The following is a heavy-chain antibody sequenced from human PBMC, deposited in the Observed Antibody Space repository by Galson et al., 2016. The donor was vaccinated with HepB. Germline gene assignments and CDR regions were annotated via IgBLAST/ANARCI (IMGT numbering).Heavy chain of an antibody. D-gene: IGHD5-24*01. V-gene: IGHV1-69*13. Sequence: SVKVSCKASGGTFSNYAFSWVRQAPGQGLEWMGGIIAVFRIGNYAQKFQGGGTITADESTSTAHMEVSSLRYEDKAVYYCARVRDGYNTHFYYGMDVWGQGTSVTVS. CDR2: IIAVFRIG. CDR3: ARVRDGYNTHFYYGMDV. J-gene: IGHJ6*02. CDR1: GGTFSNYA.